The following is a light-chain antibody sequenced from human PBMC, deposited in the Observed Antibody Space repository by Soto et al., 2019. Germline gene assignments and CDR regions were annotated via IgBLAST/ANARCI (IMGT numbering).Light chain of an antibody. CDR2: DAS. Sequence: EIVLTQSPATLSLSPGERATLSCRARQSVSSYLAWYQQKPGQAPRLLLYDASNRATGIPARFSGSGSGTDFTLTISSLEPEDFAVYYCQQRSNWPIFTFGPGTKVDIQ. CDR3: QQRSNWPIFT. V-gene: IGKV3-11*01. CDR1: QSVSSY. J-gene: IGKJ3*01.